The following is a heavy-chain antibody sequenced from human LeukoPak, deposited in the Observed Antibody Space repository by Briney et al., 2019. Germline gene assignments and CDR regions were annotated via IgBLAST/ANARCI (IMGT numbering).Heavy chain of an antibody. CDR1: GFTFGSYT. CDR3: AKEGDGYNFDY. V-gene: IGHV3-23*01. Sequence: GGSLRLSCAASGFTFGSYTMSWVRQAPGKGLEWVSGITATGSRTYYADSVKGRFTISRDNSKNTLYLQMNSLRAEDTAVYYCAKEGDGYNFDYWGQGTLVTVSS. CDR2: ITATGSRT. J-gene: IGHJ4*02. D-gene: IGHD5-24*01.